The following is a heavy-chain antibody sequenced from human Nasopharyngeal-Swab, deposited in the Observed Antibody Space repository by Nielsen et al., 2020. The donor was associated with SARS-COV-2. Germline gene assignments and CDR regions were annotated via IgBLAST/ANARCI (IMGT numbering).Heavy chain of an antibody. Sequence: GESLKISCAASGFTFRSYSMNWVRQAPGKGLEWVSSISSSSSYIYYADSVKGRFTISRDNAKNSLYLQMNSLRAEDTAVYYCARGQYCSSTSCYARGYYYYYGMDVWGQGTTVTVSS. V-gene: IGHV3-21*01. CDR1: GFTFRSYS. CDR3: ARGQYCSSTSCYARGYYYYYGMDV. D-gene: IGHD2-2*01. J-gene: IGHJ6*02. CDR2: ISSSSSYI.